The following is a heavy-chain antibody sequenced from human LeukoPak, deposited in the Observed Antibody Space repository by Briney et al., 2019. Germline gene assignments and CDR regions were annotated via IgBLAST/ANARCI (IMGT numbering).Heavy chain of an antibody. D-gene: IGHD6-6*01. CDR2: IRYDGSNK. V-gene: IGHV3-30*02. J-gene: IGHJ4*02. Sequence: SGGSLRLSCAASGFTFSSYGMHWVRQAPGKGLEWVAFIRYDGSNKYYADSVKGRFTISRDNSKNMLYLQMNSLRAEDTAVYYCAKDRCIAARLSFCYFDYWGQGTLVTVSS. CDR3: AKDRCIAARLSFCYFDY. CDR1: GFTFSSYG.